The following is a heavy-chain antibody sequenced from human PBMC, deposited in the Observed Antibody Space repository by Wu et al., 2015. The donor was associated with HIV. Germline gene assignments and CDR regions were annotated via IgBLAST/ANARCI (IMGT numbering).Heavy chain of an antibody. CDR3: ARVQYSSSWNRDAFDI. J-gene: IGHJ3*02. CDR1: GYTFTSYY. V-gene: IGHV1-46*01. Sequence: QVQLVQSGAEVKKPGASVKVSCKASGYTFTSYYMHWVRQAPGQGLEWMGIINPSGGSTSYAQKFQGRVTMTRDTSTSTVYMELSSLRSEDTAVYYCARVQYSSSWNRDAFDIWGQGTMVTVSS. D-gene: IGHD6-13*01. CDR2: INPSGGST.